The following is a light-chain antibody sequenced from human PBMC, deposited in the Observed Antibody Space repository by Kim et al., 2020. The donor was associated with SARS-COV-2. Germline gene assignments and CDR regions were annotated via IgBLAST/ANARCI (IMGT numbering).Light chain of an antibody. CDR3: QVWDSSSDHWV. Sequence: SYELSQPPSVSVAPGKTARITCGGNNIGRTSVHWYQQKPGQAPIVVSYDDSDRPSGTPERFSGSNSGNTATLTISRVEAGDEADYYCQVWDSSSDHWVFGGGTRLTVL. CDR2: DDS. V-gene: IGLV3-21*04. J-gene: IGLJ3*02. CDR1: NIGRTS.